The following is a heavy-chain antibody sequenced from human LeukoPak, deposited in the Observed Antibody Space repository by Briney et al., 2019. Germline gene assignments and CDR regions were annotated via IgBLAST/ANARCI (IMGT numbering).Heavy chain of an antibody. J-gene: IGHJ4*02. Sequence: SETLSLACIVSGGSISSSSYYWGWIRQPPGKGLEWIGSIYYSGSTYYNPSLKSRVTVSVDTSKNQFSLKVSSVTVADTAVYFCASRGYSYGNYFGYWGQGTLVTVSS. D-gene: IGHD5-18*01. CDR2: IYYSGST. V-gene: IGHV4-39*01. CDR1: GGSISSSSYY. CDR3: ASRGYSYGNYFGY.